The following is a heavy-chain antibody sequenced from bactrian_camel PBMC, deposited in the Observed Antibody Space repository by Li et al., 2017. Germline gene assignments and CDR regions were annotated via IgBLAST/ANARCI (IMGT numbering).Heavy chain of an antibody. V-gene: IGHV3S53*01. Sequence: HVQLVESGGGSVQAGGTLKLSCVASEEEYTTCIGWFRQAPGKEREGVAAVDSDNSKNYADFAKGRFTISQDRAKKSVYLQMNNLKTEDTAMYYCAAANLLPYEEVNWGRCAAREYEWWGTGTQVTVS. CDR1: EEEYTTC. CDR3: AAANLLPYEEVNWGRCAAREYEW. J-gene: IGHJ4*01. CDR2: VDSDNSK. D-gene: IGHD5*01.